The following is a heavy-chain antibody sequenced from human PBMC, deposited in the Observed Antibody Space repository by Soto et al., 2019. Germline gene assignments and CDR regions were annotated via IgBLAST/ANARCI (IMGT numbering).Heavy chain of an antibody. CDR3: ARLLSGSYFDY. CDR2: IYHSGAT. Sequence: QVQLQESGPGLVKPSQTLSLTCAVSGDSISGSDYYWSWIRQHPERGLEWIGNIYHSGATYYNPGFISRLTITVDASKNRFSLKLNSVTAADTAIYYCARLLSGSYFDYWGQGSLVTVSS. D-gene: IGHD1-26*01. V-gene: IGHV4-31*11. CDR1: GDSISGSDYY. J-gene: IGHJ4*02.